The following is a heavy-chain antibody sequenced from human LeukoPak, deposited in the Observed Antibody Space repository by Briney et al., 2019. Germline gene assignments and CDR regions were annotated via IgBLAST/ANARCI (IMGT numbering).Heavy chain of an antibody. Sequence: GGSLRLSCAASGFTFSSYAMHWVRQAPGKGLEWVAVISYDGSNKYYADSVKGRFTISRDNSKNTLYLQMNSLRAEDTAVYYCARGRIGLLWFGELERWGQGTLVTVSS. CDR2: ISYDGSNK. J-gene: IGHJ4*02. CDR3: ARGRIGLLWFGELER. CDR1: GFTFSSYA. V-gene: IGHV3-30*04. D-gene: IGHD3-10*01.